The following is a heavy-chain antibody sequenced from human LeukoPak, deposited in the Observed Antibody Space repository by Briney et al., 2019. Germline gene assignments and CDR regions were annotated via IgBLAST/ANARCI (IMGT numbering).Heavy chain of an antibody. CDR1: GYTFTSYY. V-gene: IGHV1-46*01. J-gene: IGHJ4*02. CDR2: INPSGGST. Sequence: ASVKVSCKASGYTFTSYYMHWVRQAPGQGLEWMGIINPSGGSTSYAQKFQGRVTMTRDTFTSTVYMELSSLRSEDTAVYYCARDLGYGSGWYEVYFDYWGQGTLVTVSS. D-gene: IGHD6-19*01. CDR3: ARDLGYGSGWYEVYFDY.